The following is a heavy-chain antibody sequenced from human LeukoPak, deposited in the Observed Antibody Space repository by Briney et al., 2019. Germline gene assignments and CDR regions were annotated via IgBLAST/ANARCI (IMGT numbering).Heavy chain of an antibody. CDR1: GFTFSSYG. D-gene: IGHD2/OR15-2a*01. CDR3: AKNIRTEGNYYYYMDV. V-gene: IGHV3-23*01. J-gene: IGHJ6*03. Sequence: GGSLRLSCAASGFTFSSYGMSWVRQAPGKGLEWVSAISGSAFTTFYADSVKGRFTISRDNSKNTLYLQMSSLRAEDTAVYYCAKNIRTEGNYYYYMDVWGTGTTVTVSS. CDR2: ISGSAFTT.